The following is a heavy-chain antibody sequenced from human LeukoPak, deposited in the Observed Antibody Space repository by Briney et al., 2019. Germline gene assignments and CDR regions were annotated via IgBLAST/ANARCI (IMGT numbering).Heavy chain of an antibody. CDR3: ATDLGH. V-gene: IGHV3-15*01. CDR1: GFTFSNAW. D-gene: IGHD3-16*01. CDR2: FKSKTDGGTT. Sequence: KTGGSLRLSCAASGFTFSNAWMSWVRPAPGKGLEWVGRFKSKTDGGTTDYAAPVKGRFTISRDDSKNMLYLQMNSLKTEDTAVYHCATDLGHWGQGTLVTVSS. J-gene: IGHJ4*02.